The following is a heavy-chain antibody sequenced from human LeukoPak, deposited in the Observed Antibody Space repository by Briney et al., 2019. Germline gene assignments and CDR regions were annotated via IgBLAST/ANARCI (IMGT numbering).Heavy chain of an antibody. J-gene: IGHJ2*01. V-gene: IGHV4-59*08. CDR2: IYYSGST. CDR3: ARGPYSVSSTSNYWYFDL. CDR1: GGSISSYY. Sequence: SETLSPTCTVSGGSISSYYWSWIRQPPGKGLEWIGYIYYSGSTYYNPSLKSRVTISVDTSKNQFCLKLSSVTAADTAVYYCARGPYSVSSTSNYWYFDLWGRGTLVTVSS. D-gene: IGHD2-2*01.